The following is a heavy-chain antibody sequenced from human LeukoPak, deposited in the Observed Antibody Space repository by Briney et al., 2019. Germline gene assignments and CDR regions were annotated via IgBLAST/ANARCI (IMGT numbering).Heavy chain of an antibody. CDR1: GFTFSSYA. D-gene: IGHD3-22*01. CDR2: ISGSGGST. CDR3: AKEYYDHSAYYHSPPDY. Sequence: GGSLRLSCAGSGFTFSSYAMSWVRQAPGKGLEWVSGISGSGGSTYYADSMKGRLTISRDNSKNTLYLQMNTLRAEDTAVYYCAKEYYDHSAYYHSPPDYWGQGTLVTVSS. V-gene: IGHV3-23*01. J-gene: IGHJ4*02.